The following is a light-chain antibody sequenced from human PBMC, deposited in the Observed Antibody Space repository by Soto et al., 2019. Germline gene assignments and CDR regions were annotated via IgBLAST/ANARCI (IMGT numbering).Light chain of an antibody. V-gene: IGLV2-14*01. CDR3: CSYADGSIYF. CDR2: YVD. CDR1: SSDVGGYNY. Sequence: QSALTQPASVSGSPGQSITISCTGTSSDVGGYNYVSWYQQHPGKAPQLLIYYVDHRPSGVSSRFSGSKSGNTASLTISGLQAEDEGDYYCCSYADGSIYFFGTGTQLTVL. J-gene: IGLJ1*01.